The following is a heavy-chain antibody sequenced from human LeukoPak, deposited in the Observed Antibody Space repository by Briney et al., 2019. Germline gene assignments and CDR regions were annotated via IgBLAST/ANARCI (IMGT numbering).Heavy chain of an antibody. Sequence: SETLTLTCTVPGGSISSNYWTWIRQPAGKGLEWIGRIYSSGSTNYSPSLKSRVTMSVDTSKNQFSLKLTSVTAADMAVYYCARSRHSEYHYDAGGYPLNWFDSWGQGTQVTVSA. V-gene: IGHV4-4*07. D-gene: IGHD3-22*01. J-gene: IGHJ5*01. CDR2: IYSSGST. CDR3: ARSRHSEYHYDAGGYPLNWFDS. CDR1: GGSISSNY.